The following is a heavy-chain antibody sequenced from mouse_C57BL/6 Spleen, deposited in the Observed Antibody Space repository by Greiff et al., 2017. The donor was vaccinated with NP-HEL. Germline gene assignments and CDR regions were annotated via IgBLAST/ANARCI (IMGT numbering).Heavy chain of an antibody. CDR3: ARSGYDYDGEFGY. CDR1: GYAFTNYL. D-gene: IGHD2-4*01. V-gene: IGHV1-54*01. CDR2: INPGSGGT. J-gene: IGHJ2*01. Sequence: QVQLQQSGAELVRPGTSVKVSCKASGYAFTNYLIEWVKQRPGQGLEWIGVINPGSGGTNYNEKFKGKATLTADTSSSTAYMQLSSLTSEDSAVYFCARSGYDYDGEFGYWGQGTTLTVSS.